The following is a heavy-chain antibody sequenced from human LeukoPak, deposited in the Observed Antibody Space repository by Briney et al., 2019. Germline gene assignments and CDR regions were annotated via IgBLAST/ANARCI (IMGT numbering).Heavy chain of an antibody. CDR3: AKDRRDGGYPYYFDY. V-gene: IGHV3-30*18. Sequence: GRSLRLSCAASGFTFSSYGMHWVRQAPGKGLEWVAVISYDGSNKYYADSVKGRFTISRDNSKNTLYLQKNSLRAEDTAVYYCAKDRRDGGYPYYFDYWGQGTLVTVSS. J-gene: IGHJ4*02. CDR2: ISYDGSNK. D-gene: IGHD5-12*01. CDR1: GFTFSSYG.